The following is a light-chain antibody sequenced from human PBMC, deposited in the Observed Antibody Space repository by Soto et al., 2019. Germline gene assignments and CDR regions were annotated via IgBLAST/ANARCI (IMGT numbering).Light chain of an antibody. J-gene: IGKJ3*01. V-gene: IGKV3-11*01. CDR3: QQRTHWRWFT. CDR1: QSVSSY. CDR2: DAS. Sequence: EIVLTQSPATLSLSPGERATLSCRASQSVSSYLAWYQQKPGQAPRLLIYDASNRATGIPDRFSGSGSGTDFTLTISSLEPSDFAVYYCQQRTHWRWFTFGPGTKVDIK.